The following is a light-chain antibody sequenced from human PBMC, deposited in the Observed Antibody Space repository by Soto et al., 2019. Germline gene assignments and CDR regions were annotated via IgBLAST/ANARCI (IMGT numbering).Light chain of an antibody. Sequence: QSVLTQPASVSGSPGQSITISCTGTSSDVGDHNSVSWYQQQPGKAPKLMIYAVSNRPSGVSNRFSGSKSGNTASLTISGLQGEDEADYYCGSYTTSITVIFGGGTKLTVL. CDR3: GSYTTSITVI. CDR1: SSDVGDHNS. V-gene: IGLV2-14*03. CDR2: AVS. J-gene: IGLJ2*01.